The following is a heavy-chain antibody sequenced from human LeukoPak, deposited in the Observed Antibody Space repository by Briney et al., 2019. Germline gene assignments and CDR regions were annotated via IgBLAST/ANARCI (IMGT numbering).Heavy chain of an antibody. J-gene: IGHJ1*01. V-gene: IGHV4-39*01. CDR1: GGSISSSSYY. D-gene: IGHD6-13*01. CDR3: ARQQLASSSWYPGGYFQH. CDR2: IYYSGST. Sequence: SETLSLTCTVSGGSISSSSYYWGWIRESPGKGLEWIGSIYYSGSTYYNPSLKSRITISVDTSRNQFSLKLSSVTAADTAVYYCARQQLASSSWYPGGYFQHWGQGTLVTVSS.